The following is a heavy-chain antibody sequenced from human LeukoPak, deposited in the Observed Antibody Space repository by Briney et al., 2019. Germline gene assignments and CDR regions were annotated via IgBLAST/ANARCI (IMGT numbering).Heavy chain of an antibody. CDR2: INHSGST. CDR1: GGSFSGYY. D-gene: IGHD1-26*01. V-gene: IGHV4-34*01. Sequence: SETLSLTCAVYGGSFSGYYWSWIRQPPGKGLEWIGEINHSGSTNYNPSLKSRVTISVDTSKDQFSLKLSSVTAADTAVYYCARGFGIVGATSFDYWGQGTLVTVSS. CDR3: ARGFGIVGATSFDY. J-gene: IGHJ4*02.